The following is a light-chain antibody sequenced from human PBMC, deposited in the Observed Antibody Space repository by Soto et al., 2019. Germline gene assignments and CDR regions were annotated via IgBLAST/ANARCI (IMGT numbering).Light chain of an antibody. V-gene: IGKV3-15*01. CDR2: GAS. Sequence: EIVMTQSPATLSASPGERATLSCTASKSVSSNLAWYQQKPGQAPRLLVYGASTRATGIPARYSGSGSVTGFTLTISSLESEYFAVYYCQEYNMWHPMNTFGQGAKLEIK. CDR3: QEYNMWHPMNT. J-gene: IGKJ2*01. CDR1: KSVSSN.